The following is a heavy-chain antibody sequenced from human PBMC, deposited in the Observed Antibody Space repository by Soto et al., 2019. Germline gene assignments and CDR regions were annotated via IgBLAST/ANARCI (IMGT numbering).Heavy chain of an antibody. CDR2: IKSEVDGGTT. V-gene: IGHV3-15*01. CDR1: GFTFPNAW. CDR3: TSAPGRKLIF. J-gene: IGHJ4*02. Sequence: EVRLAESGGGLVRPGGSLRLSCATSGFTFPNAWMSWVRQAPGKGLEWVGRIKSEVDGGTTDLAAPVKGRFNISRDDLRDTLFLQMNSLKIEDTAVYYCTSAPGRKLIFWGQGALVTVSS. D-gene: IGHD2-8*02.